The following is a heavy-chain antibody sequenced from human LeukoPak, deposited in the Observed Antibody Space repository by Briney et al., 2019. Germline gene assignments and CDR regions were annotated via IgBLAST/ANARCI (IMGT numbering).Heavy chain of an antibody. V-gene: IGHV4-34*01. D-gene: IGHD3-10*01. CDR3: ARQYYGSDY. J-gene: IGHJ4*02. CDR2: ISHSGYT. CDR1: GVSFSNYY. Sequence: PSETLSLTCAVSGVSFSNYYWSWIRQSPGKGLEWIGEISHSGYTNYNPSLRSRFTISIDTSRNQFSLKVTSVTAADTAIYYCARQYYGSDYWGQGTLVSVSS.